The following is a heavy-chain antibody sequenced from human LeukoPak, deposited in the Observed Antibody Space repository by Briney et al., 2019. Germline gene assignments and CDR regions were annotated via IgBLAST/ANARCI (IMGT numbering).Heavy chain of an antibody. D-gene: IGHD6-19*01. Sequence: GGSLRLSCAASGFTFSSYAMSWVRQAPGKGLEWVSAISGSGGSTYYPDSVKGRFTISRDNSKNTLYLQMNSLRAEDTAVYYCAKVGSSGWYAPADFDYWGQGTLVTVSS. J-gene: IGHJ4*02. CDR1: GFTFSSYA. V-gene: IGHV3-23*01. CDR3: AKVGSSGWYAPADFDY. CDR2: ISGSGGST.